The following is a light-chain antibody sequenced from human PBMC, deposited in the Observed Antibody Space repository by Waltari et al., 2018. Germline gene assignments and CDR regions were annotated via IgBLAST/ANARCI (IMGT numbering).Light chain of an antibody. CDR3: SSYTRSSTYV. V-gene: IGLV2-14*03. CDR2: EVT. CDR1: SSDVGYYNY. J-gene: IGLJ1*01. Sequence: QSALTQPASVSGSPGQSITISCTGTSSDVGYYNYVSWYQQHPGKAPKLMIYEVTNRPSGVSNRFSGSKSCNTASLTISGLQAEDEADYYCSSYTRSSTYVFGTGTKVTVL.